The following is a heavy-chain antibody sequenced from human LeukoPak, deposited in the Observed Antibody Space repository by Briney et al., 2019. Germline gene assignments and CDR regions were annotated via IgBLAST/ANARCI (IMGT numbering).Heavy chain of an antibody. V-gene: IGHV1-2*04. J-gene: IGHJ6*02. CDR1: GYTFTSYY. CDR2: INPNSGGT. D-gene: IGHD3-9*01. CDR3: ARSGPFVYDILTGYHYNYYGMDV. Sequence: LWASVKVSCKASGYTFTSYYMHWVRQAPGQGLEWMGWINPNSGGTNYAQKFQGWVTMTRDTSISTAYMELSRLRSDDTAVYYCARSGPFVYDILTGYHYNYYGMDVWGQGTTVTVSS.